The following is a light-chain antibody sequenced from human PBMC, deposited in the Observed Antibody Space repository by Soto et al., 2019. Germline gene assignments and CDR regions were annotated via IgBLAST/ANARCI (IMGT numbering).Light chain of an antibody. Sequence: EIPLTQTPTSLASSLLDRLSLTCRASRNVSIYLNWYQHKPGKGPTLLIHATSNLQIGVPSRFSGSGSGTEFTLTISSLEPEDFGTYYCQQSYKMPSFGQGARLEIK. CDR2: ATS. CDR1: RNVSIY. CDR3: QQSYKMPS. J-gene: IGKJ5*01. V-gene: IGKV1-39*01.